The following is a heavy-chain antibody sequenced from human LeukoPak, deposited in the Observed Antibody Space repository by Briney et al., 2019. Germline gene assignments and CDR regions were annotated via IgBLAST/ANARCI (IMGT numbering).Heavy chain of an antibody. J-gene: IGHJ4*02. CDR3: ARGVTVAAITPLDY. Sequence: QPGGSLRLSCAASGFTFSSYWMHWVRQAPGKGLVWVSRINSDGSSTSYADSVEGRFTISRDNAKNTLYLQMNSLRAEDTAVYYCARGVTVAAITPLDYWGQGTLVTVSS. CDR2: INSDGSST. D-gene: IGHD5-12*01. CDR1: GFTFSSYW. V-gene: IGHV3-74*01.